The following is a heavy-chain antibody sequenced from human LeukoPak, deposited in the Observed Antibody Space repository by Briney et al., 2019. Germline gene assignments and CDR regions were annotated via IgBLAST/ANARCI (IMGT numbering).Heavy chain of an antibody. CDR3: ARDGYSGSDAL. D-gene: IGHD5-12*01. Sequence: SETLSLTCTVSGGSISTYYWSWIRQPPGKGLEWIGYIYHSGSTNYNPSLKSRVTISVDTSQNQFYLKLSSVTAADTAVYYCARDGYSGSDALWGQGTLVTVSS. CDR1: GGSISTYY. J-gene: IGHJ4*02. V-gene: IGHV4-59*01. CDR2: IYHSGST.